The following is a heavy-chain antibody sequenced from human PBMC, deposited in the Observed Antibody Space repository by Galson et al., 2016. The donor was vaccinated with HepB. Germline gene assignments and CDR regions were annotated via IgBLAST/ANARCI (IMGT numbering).Heavy chain of an antibody. CDR3: TKVTRTLQYSSSFDY. CDR1: GFTFSTYG. D-gene: IGHD5-18*01. J-gene: IGHJ4*02. Sequence: SLRLSCAASGFTFSTYGMSWVRQAPGKGLECVSGFTGVGDKTYYAESVKGRFTISRDNSKNTLYLQMNSLRTEDTALYFCTKVTRTLQYSSSFDYWGLGTLVTVSS. V-gene: IGHV3-23*01. CDR2: FTGVGDKT.